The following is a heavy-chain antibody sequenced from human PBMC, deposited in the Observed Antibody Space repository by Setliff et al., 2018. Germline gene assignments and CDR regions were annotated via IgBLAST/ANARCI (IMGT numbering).Heavy chain of an antibody. D-gene: IGHD3-10*01. CDR1: GFSFSSYA. V-gene: IGHV3-23*01. CDR3: FGAGTCSY. J-gene: IGHJ4*02. CDR2: IIGSGIST. Sequence: GGSLRLSCAASGFSFSSYAMSWVRQAPGKGLEWVSSIIGSGISTYYADSVKGRFTISRDNAKNSLSLQMNNLRTEDTAVYYCFGAGTCSYWGQGTLVTVSS.